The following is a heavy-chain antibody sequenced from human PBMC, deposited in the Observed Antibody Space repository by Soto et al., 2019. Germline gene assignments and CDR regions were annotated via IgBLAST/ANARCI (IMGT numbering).Heavy chain of an antibody. V-gene: IGHV3-23*01. CDR3: AKGPEYDILTGCDY. J-gene: IGHJ4*02. D-gene: IGHD3-9*01. CDR1: GFTFSLSA. CDR2: LSGGGSTT. Sequence: EVQLLESGGGFVQPGASLRLSCAASGFTFSLSAMSWVRQAPGRGLDWVSSLSGGGSTTDYADSVKGRFTISIDNSKNTVHLQMNRLRAEDTAVYYCAKGPEYDILTGCDYWGQGALVTVSS.